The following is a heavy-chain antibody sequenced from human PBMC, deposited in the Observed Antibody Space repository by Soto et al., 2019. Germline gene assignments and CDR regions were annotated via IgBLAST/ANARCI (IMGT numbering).Heavy chain of an antibody. CDR1: GYIFTSYW. D-gene: IGHD3-16*02. CDR2: IDPSDSYT. Sequence: GESLKISCKGSGYIFTSYWISCFLQMPVKVLEWMGRIDPSDSYTNYSPSFQGHVTISADKSISTAYLQWSSLKASDTAMYYCARLLRLGELSPRGGMDVWGQGTTVTVSS. CDR3: ARLLRLGELSPRGGMDV. J-gene: IGHJ6*02. V-gene: IGHV5-10-1*01.